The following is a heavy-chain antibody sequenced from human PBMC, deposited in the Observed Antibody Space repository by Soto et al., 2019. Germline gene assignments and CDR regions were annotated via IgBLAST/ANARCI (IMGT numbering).Heavy chain of an antibody. D-gene: IGHD5-12*01. CDR3: AKASKGYTGYDLDS. CDR1: GFSFGGYA. Sequence: EVELLQSGGALAQPGGSLRISCEVSGFSFGGYAMTWVRQAPGKGLEWVSTISGSGATKYYADSVRGRFTISRDNSKDTLYLQMSSLRAEDTAIYFCAKASKGYTGYDLDSWGQGTPVTVSP. CDR2: ISGSGATK. J-gene: IGHJ4*02. V-gene: IGHV3-23*01.